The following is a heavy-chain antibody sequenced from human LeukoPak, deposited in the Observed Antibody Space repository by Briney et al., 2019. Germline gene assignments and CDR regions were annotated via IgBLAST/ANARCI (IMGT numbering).Heavy chain of an antibody. Sequence: SETLSLTCTVSGGSISTYFWSWIRQPPGKGLEWIGYIYYSGSTNYNPSLKSRVTISVDTSKNQFSLKLSSVTAADTAVYYCARADILTGYYTPPGFYYYYYYYMDVWGKGTTVTISS. D-gene: IGHD3-9*01. CDR2: IYYSGST. V-gene: IGHV4-59*01. J-gene: IGHJ6*03. CDR1: GGSISTYF. CDR3: ARADILTGYYTPPGFYYYYYYYMDV.